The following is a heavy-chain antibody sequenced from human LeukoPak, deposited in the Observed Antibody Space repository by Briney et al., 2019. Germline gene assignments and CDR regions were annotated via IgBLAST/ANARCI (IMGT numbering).Heavy chain of an antibody. CDR2: INAGNGNT. V-gene: IGHV1-3*01. Sequence: GASVKVSCKASGYTFTSYAMHWVRQAPGQRLEWMGWINAGNGNTKYSQKFQGRVTITRDTSASTAYMELSSLRSEDTAVYYCARGPDYYYDSSGPDYWGQGTLVTVSS. D-gene: IGHD3-22*01. J-gene: IGHJ4*02. CDR3: ARGPDYYYDSSGPDY. CDR1: GYTFTSYA.